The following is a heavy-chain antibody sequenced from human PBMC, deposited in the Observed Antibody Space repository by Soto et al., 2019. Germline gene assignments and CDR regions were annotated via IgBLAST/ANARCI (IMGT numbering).Heavy chain of an antibody. CDR2: INHSGST. Sequence: PSETLSLTCAVYGGSFSGYYWSWIRQPPGKGLEWIGEINHSGSTNYNPSLKSRVTISVDTSKNQFSLKLSSVTAADTAVYYCARVRRWLQFSKERALHAFDIWGQGTMVTVSS. CDR3: ARVRRWLQFSKERALHAFDI. CDR1: GGSFSGYY. J-gene: IGHJ3*02. V-gene: IGHV4-34*01. D-gene: IGHD5-12*01.